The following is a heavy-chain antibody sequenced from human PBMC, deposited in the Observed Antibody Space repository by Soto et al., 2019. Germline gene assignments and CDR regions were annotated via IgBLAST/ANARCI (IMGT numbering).Heavy chain of an antibody. CDR3: ARGKGTATVLTCYYYYYMDD. Sequence: SETLSLTCAVYGGSFSGYYWSWIRQPPGKGLEWIGEINHSGSTNYNPSLKSRVTISVDTSKNQFSLKLSSVTAADTAVYYCARGKGTATVLTCYYYYYMDDWGKGTTVTVSS. CDR2: INHSGST. D-gene: IGHD5-18*01. J-gene: IGHJ6*03. V-gene: IGHV4-34*01. CDR1: GGSFSGYY.